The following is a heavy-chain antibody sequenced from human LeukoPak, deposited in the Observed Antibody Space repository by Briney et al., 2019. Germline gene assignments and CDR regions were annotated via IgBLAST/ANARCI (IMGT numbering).Heavy chain of an antibody. CDR1: GYTFTGYY. Sequence: ASVKVSCKASGYTFTGYYMHWVRQAPGQGLEWMGWINPNSGGTNYAQKFQGRVTMTRDTSISTAYMELSRLRSDDTAVYYCARSYDILTGIFDYWGQGTLVTVSS. CDR2: INPNSGGT. D-gene: IGHD3-9*01. V-gene: IGHV1-2*02. CDR3: ARSYDILTGIFDY. J-gene: IGHJ4*02.